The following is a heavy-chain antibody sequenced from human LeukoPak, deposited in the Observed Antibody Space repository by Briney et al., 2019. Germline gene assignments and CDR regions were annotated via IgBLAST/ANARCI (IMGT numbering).Heavy chain of an antibody. CDR3: ARGEINASIAHWYFDL. CDR2: INHSGST. Sequence: PSETLSLTCAVYGGSFSGYYWSWIRQPPGKGREWIGEINHSGSTNYNPSLKSRVTISVDTSKNQFSLKLSSVTAADTAVYYCARGEINASIAHWYFDLWGRGTLVTVSS. D-gene: IGHD6-6*01. J-gene: IGHJ2*01. CDR1: GGSFSGYY. V-gene: IGHV4-34*01.